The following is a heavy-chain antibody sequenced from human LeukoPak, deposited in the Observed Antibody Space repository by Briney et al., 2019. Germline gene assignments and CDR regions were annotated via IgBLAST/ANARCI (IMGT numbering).Heavy chain of an antibody. Sequence: PSETLSLTCAVYGGSFSGYYWSWIRQPPGKGLEWIGEINHSGSTNYNPSLKSRVTISVDTSKNQFSLKLSSVTAADTAVYYCARGRGRVSIYYYYYMDVWGKGTTVTASS. J-gene: IGHJ6*03. V-gene: IGHV4-34*01. CDR1: GGSFSGYY. CDR3: ARGRGRVSIYYYYYMDV. D-gene: IGHD6-6*01. CDR2: INHSGST.